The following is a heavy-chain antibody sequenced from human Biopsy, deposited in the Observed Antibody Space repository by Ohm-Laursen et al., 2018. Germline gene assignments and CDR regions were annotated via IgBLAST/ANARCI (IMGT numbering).Heavy chain of an antibody. V-gene: IGHV3-74*01. D-gene: IGHD5-18*01. J-gene: IGHJ4*02. CDR2: FNSDGTDT. Sequence: SLRLSCAASGFRFSSSWMHWVRQAPGKGLEWASRFNSDGTDTTYADSVKGRFTISRDNAKNTLYLQMNSLRVEDTAVYYCAKAGRGYIDYWGQGTLVIVSS. CDR3: AKAGRGYIDY. CDR1: GFRFSSSW.